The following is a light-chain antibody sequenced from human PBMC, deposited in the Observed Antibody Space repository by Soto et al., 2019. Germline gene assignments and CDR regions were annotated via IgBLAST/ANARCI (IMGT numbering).Light chain of an antibody. J-gene: IGLJ3*02. CDR2: TNN. V-gene: IGLV1-44*01. Sequence: QSVLTQPPSASGTPGQRVIISCSGSSSNIGSNTVNWYQQLPGTAPKLLIYTNNQRPSGVPDRFSGSKSGTSASLAIRGIQCEDEADYYCAAWDDSLNGWVFGGGTKLTVL. CDR1: SSNIGSNT. CDR3: AAWDDSLNGWV.